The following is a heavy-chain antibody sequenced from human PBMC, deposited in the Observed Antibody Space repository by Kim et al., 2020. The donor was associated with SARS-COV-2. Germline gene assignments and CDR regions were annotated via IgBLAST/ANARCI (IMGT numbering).Heavy chain of an antibody. V-gene: IGHV3-66*01. Sequence: STSYTDSVKDRFTSSRNNSKNHQYLKMNSRRAEDTAVYYCARDLVVGGLDYWGQGTLVTVSS. CDR3: ARDLVVGGLDY. D-gene: IGHD2-15*01. CDR2: ST. J-gene: IGHJ4*02.